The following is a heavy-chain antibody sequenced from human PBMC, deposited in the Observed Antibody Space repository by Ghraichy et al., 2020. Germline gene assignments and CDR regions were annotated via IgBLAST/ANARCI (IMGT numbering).Heavy chain of an antibody. J-gene: IGHJ5*02. D-gene: IGHD4-17*01. CDR1: GFPFSSLA. V-gene: IGHV3-30*18. CDR3: AKTPLPDGDSP. CDR2: ISYDGGST. Sequence: GGSLRLSCVASGFPFSSLAMHWVRRAPGKGLEWVAVISYDGGSTYYVGSVRGRFTISRDNSKNTLYLQMDALRAEDTAVYYCAKTPLPDGDSPLGQGTQVTVSS.